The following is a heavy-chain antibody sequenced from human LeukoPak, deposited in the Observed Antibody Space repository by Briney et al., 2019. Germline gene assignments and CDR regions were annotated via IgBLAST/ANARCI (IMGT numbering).Heavy chain of an antibody. CDR1: GYPFTDYA. Sequence: ASVQFSCQASGYPFTDYAMNWVRQAPGQGLEWMGWINTNTGNPTYAQGFTGRFVFSLDTSVSTAYLQISSLKAEDTAVYYCARDYGSYDSSGYYNYWGQGTLVTVSS. CDR2: INTNTGNP. D-gene: IGHD3-22*01. CDR3: ARDYGSYDSSGYYNY. J-gene: IGHJ4*02. V-gene: IGHV7-4-1*02.